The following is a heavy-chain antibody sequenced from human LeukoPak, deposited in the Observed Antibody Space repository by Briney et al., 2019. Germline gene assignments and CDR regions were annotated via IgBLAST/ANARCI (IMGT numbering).Heavy chain of an antibody. V-gene: IGHV4-61*01. CDR3: ARGRYCGGDCYRPPDY. Sequence: SETLSLTCTVSGGSVCSGSYYWSWIRQPPGKGLEWIGYIYYSGSTNYNPSLKSRVTISVDTSKNQFSLKLSSVTAADTAVYYCARGRYCGGDCYRPPDYWGQGTLVTVSS. CDR1: GGSVCSGSYY. CDR2: IYYSGST. D-gene: IGHD2-21*02. J-gene: IGHJ4*02.